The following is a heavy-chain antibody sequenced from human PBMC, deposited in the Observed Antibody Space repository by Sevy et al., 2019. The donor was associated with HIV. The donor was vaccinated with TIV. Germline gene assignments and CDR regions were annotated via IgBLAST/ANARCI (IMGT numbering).Heavy chain of an antibody. V-gene: IGHV5-51*01. Sequence: GESLKISCRGSGYSFTSHWIGWVRHMPGKGLEWMGIIYPDDSDSRYSPSFQGQVTFSADRSISTAYLQWSSLKASDTAMYYCASSRSGYLDSSGYYIYWGQGTLVTAYS. CDR2: IYPDDSDS. CDR3: ASSRSGYLDSSGYYIY. D-gene: IGHD3-22*01. CDR1: GYSFTSHW. J-gene: IGHJ1*01.